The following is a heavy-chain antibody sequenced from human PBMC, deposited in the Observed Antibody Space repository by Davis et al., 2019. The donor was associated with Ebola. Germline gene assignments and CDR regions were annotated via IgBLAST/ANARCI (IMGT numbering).Heavy chain of an antibody. J-gene: IGHJ5*02. CDR2: ISYDGSNK. Sequence: GGSLRLSCSASGFTFSSYAMHWVRQAPGKGLEWVAVISYDGSNKNYADSVKGRFTISRDNSKNTLYLQMNSLRAEDTAVYYCARDGDCSSTRCYTGGWFDPWGQGTLVTVSS. V-gene: IGHV3-30-3*01. CDR3: ARDGDCSSTRCYTGGWFDP. CDR1: GFTFSSYA. D-gene: IGHD2-2*02.